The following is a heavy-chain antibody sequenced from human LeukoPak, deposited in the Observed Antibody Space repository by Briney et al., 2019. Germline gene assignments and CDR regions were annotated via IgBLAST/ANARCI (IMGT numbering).Heavy chain of an antibody. J-gene: IGHJ4*02. CDR1: GFPFDNYA. CDR3: AKGYSGSYFLIDY. CDR2: ISWNSGSI. D-gene: IGHD1-26*01. V-gene: IGHV3-9*01. Sequence: GGSLRLSCAASGFPFDNYAMHWVRQAPGKGLEWVSSISWNSGSIGYVDSVKGRFTISRDNAKNSLYLQMNSLRAEDTALYYCAKGYSGSYFLIDYWGRGTLVTVFS.